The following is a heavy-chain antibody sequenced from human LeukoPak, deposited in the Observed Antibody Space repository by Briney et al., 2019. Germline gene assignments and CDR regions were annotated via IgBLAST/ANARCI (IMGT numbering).Heavy chain of an antibody. CDR1: GGSISSYY. V-gene: IGHV4-59*08. CDR2: IYYSGST. J-gene: IGHJ5*02. Sequence: SETLSLTRTVSGGSISSYYWSWIRQPPGKGLEWIGYIYYSGSTNYNPSLRSRVTISVDTSKNQFSLKLSSVTAADTAVYYCAREVVHATFDPWGQGTLVTVSS. CDR3: AREVVHATFDP. D-gene: IGHD3-16*02.